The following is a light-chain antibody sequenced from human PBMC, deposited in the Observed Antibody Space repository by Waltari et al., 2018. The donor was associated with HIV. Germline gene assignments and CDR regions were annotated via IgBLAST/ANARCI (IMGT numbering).Light chain of an antibody. V-gene: IGKV3D-15*01. Sequence: EIVMTQSPVPLSVSRGESATLPCRASQSITDHLAWYQQRPGQPPRLLIYAASSRASGIPARFSGSGSGTEFTLTISTLQSEDFAVYYCQQYITWPRTFGQGTKVDIK. CDR2: AAS. CDR1: QSITDH. CDR3: QQYITWPRT. J-gene: IGKJ1*01.